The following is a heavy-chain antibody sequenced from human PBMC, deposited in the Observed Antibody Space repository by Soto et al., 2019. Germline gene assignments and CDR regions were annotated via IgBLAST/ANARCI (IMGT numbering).Heavy chain of an antibody. CDR2: FDPEDGEP. J-gene: IGHJ5*02. V-gene: IGHV1-24*01. Sequence: ASVKVSCKVSGYTLTELSIHWVRQAPGKGLEWMGGFDPEDGEPIYAQKFQGRVTMAQDTSTDTAYMEMSSLTSEDTAVYYCAAQPTYFDFWSDYPPWFDPWGQGTLVTV. CDR3: AAQPTYFDFWSDYPPWFDP. D-gene: IGHD3-3*01. CDR1: GYTLTELS.